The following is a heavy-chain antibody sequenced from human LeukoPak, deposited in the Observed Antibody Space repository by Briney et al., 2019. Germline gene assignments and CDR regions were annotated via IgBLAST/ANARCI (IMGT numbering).Heavy chain of an antibody. D-gene: IGHD3-10*01. V-gene: IGHV4-59*08. CDR3: ARHKGPHIIRGVLRNNWFDP. CDR2: KDYSGST. Sequence: SETLSLTCTVSGGSISRYYWSWIRQPPGKGLEWIGYKDYSGSTNYNRSLKSRVTISVDTSKNQFSLTLTSVTAADTAVYYCARHKGPHIIRGVLRNNWFDPWGQGTLVTVSS. CDR1: GGSISRYY. J-gene: IGHJ5*02.